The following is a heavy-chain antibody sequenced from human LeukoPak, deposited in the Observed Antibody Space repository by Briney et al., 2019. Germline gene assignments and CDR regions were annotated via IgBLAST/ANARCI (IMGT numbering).Heavy chain of an antibody. CDR1: GFTFSNYG. V-gene: IGHV3-30*02. Sequence: GGSLRLSCAASGFTFSNYGMNWVRQAPGKGLDWVAIIWYDGSNKYYADSVKGRFTISRDNSKNTLNLQMNSLRAEDTAVYYCAKDSGSKRFLECPDYWGQGTLVTVSS. J-gene: IGHJ4*02. D-gene: IGHD3-3*01. CDR2: IWYDGSNK. CDR3: AKDSGSKRFLECPDY.